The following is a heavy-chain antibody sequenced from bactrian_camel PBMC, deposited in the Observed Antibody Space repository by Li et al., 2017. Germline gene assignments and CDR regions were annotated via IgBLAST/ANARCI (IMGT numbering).Heavy chain of an antibody. V-gene: IGHV3S55*01. CDR1: GPSYERYS. J-gene: IGHJ4*01. D-gene: IGHD3*01. Sequence: HVQLVESGGGSVQAGGSLRLSCTASGPSYERYSMAWFRQTPGKEREGVAAIARDGTTTYADSVKGRFTISKDNGKNTLYLHMNSLKPEDTAMYYCAAVRSSVWAASPLQQRKYNFWGQGTQVTVS. CDR3: AAVRSSVWAASPLQQRKYNF. CDR2: IARDGTT.